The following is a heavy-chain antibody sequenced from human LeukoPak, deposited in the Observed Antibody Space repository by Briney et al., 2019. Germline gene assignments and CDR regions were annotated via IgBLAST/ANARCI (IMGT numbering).Heavy chain of an antibody. CDR2: ISGSGGGT. V-gene: IGHV3-23*01. CDR1: GFTFSSYA. J-gene: IGHJ4*02. D-gene: IGHD2-2*01. CDR3: AKDPSRVVPAARLDY. Sequence: PGGSLRLSCAASGFTFSSYAMSWVRQAPGKGLEWVSAISGSGGGTYYADSVKGRFTISRDNSKNTLYLQMNSLRAEDTAVYYCAKDPSRVVPAARLDYWGQGTLVTVSS.